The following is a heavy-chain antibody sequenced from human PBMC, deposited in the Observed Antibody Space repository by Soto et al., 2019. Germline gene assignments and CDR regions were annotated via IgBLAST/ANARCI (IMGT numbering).Heavy chain of an antibody. Sequence: QVQLQESGPGLVKPSQTLSLTCTVSGGSISSSSYYWSWIRQHPGKGLEWIGYIFYTGSTYYNPSLQSRVLISLDTSRNQFSLTLSSVTAADTAVYYCARDPLWFAELRGSDVWGQGTTVTVSS. CDR1: GGSISSSSYY. CDR2: IFYTGST. V-gene: IGHV4-31*03. D-gene: IGHD3-10*01. CDR3: ARDPLWFAELRGSDV. J-gene: IGHJ6*02.